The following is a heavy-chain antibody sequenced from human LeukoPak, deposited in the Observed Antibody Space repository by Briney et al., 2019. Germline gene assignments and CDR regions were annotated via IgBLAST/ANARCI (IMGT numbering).Heavy chain of an antibody. V-gene: IGHV1-2*02. CDR3: ARDGSVATPYYYMDV. J-gene: IGHJ6*03. Sequence: ASVKVSCKASGYTFTGYYMHWVRQAPGQGLEWMGWINPNSGGTNYAQKFQGRVTMTRGTSISTAYMELSRLRSDDTAVYYCARDGSVATPYYYMDVWGKGTTVTVSS. D-gene: IGHD6-19*01. CDR1: GYTFTGYY. CDR2: INPNSGGT.